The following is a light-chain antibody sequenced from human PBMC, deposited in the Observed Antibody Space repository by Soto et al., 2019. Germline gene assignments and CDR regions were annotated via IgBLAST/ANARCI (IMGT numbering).Light chain of an antibody. CDR2: DAS. CDR3: QQRSNWAGT. Sequence: EIVLTQSPATLSLSPGERATLACRASQSVSSYLAWYQQKPGQAPRLLIYDASNRATGIPARFSGSGSGTDFTLTISSLEPVDFAVYYCQQRSNWAGTFGQGTKLEIK. V-gene: IGKV3-11*01. CDR1: QSVSSY. J-gene: IGKJ2*01.